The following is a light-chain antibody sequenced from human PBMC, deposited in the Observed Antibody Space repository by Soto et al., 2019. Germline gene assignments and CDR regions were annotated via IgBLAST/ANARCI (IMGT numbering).Light chain of an antibody. CDR1: QSLVHSDGNTY. CDR3: MQATQYRPYT. J-gene: IGKJ2*01. CDR2: KVS. V-gene: IGKV2-24*01. Sequence: DIVLTQTPLSSPVTLGQPASISCRSSQSLVHSDGNTYLSWFHQRPGQPPRLLIDKVSNRFSGVPDRFSGSGAGTDFPLKISRVEAEDVRIYFCMQATQYRPYTFGQGTKLAIK.